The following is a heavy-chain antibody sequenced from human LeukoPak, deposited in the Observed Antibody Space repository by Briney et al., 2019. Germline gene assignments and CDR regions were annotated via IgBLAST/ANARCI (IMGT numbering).Heavy chain of an antibody. CDR2: IYHSGST. CDR1: GDSITSGSYY. CDR3: ARGVNSGYFDY. V-gene: IGHV4-61*10. D-gene: IGHD1-26*01. Sequence: SETLSLTCTVSGDSITSGSYYWSWIRQPAEKGLEWIGSIYHSGSTYYNPSLKSRVTISVDTSKNQFSLKLSSVTAADTAVYYCARGVNSGYFDYCGQGTLVTVSS. J-gene: IGHJ4*02.